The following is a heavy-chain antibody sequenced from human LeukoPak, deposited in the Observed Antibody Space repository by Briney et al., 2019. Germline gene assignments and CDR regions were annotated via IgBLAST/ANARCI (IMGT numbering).Heavy chain of an antibody. D-gene: IGHD6-6*01. CDR3: ARATYSSSSRIYWFDP. CDR2: IYHSGST. V-gene: IGHV4-38-2*02. J-gene: IGHJ5*02. Sequence: SETLSHTCTVSGYSISSGYYWGWIRQPPGKGLEWIGSIYHSGSTYYNPSLKSRVTISVDTSKNQFSLKLSSVTAADTAVYYCARATYSSSSRIYWFDPWGQGTLVTVSS. CDR1: GYSISSGYY.